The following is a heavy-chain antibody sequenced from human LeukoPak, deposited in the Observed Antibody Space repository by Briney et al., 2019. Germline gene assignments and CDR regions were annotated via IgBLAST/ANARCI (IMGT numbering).Heavy chain of an antibody. D-gene: IGHD4-17*01. Sequence: ASVKLSCKASGSTVTSYGISWLRQSPGQGLEWMGWISAYNGNTNYAQNLQGRITMTTDTSTNTAYMELRSLRSDDTAVYYCARGLTTSEYYFDYWGQGTLVTVSS. V-gene: IGHV1-18*01. CDR3: ARGLTTSEYYFDY. J-gene: IGHJ4*02. CDR2: ISAYNGNT. CDR1: GSTVTSYG.